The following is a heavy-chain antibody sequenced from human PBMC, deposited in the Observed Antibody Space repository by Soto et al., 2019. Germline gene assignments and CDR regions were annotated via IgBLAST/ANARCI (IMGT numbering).Heavy chain of an antibody. V-gene: IGHV3-21*01. D-gene: IGHD3-10*01. Sequence: EVQLVESGGGLVKPGGSLRLSCAASGFTFSSYGMNWVRQAPGKGLEWVSFISSSSSYTQYADSVEGRFTISRDNAKNWQYSQIKSLGAEGTAGYYGVRGGMVRGYDYWGQGTRVTVSS. J-gene: IGHJ4*02. CDR1: GFTFSSYG. CDR2: ISSSSSYT. CDR3: VRGGMVRGYDY.